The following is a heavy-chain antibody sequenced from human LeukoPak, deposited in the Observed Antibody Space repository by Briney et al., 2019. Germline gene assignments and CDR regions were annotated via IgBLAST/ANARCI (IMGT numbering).Heavy chain of an antibody. J-gene: IGHJ4*02. CDR1: GFTFSSYW. CDR3: ARDPCHGALDY. V-gene: IGHV3-7*03. Sequence: GGSLRLSCAASGFTFSSYWMSWVRQAPGKGLKWVANIKQDGTEEYYVDSVRGRFSISKDNAKNSLYLQMNSLRAEDTAVYYCARDPCHGALDYWGQGALVTVSS. D-gene: IGHD2-2*01. CDR2: IKQDGTEE.